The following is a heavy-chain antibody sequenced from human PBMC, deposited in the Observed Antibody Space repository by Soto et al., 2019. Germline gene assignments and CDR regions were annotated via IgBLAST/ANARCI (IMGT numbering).Heavy chain of an antibody. Sequence: SETLSLTCTVSGGSISSSSYYWGWIRQPPGKGLEWIGIIYYSGNTYYNPSLKSRVTISVDTSKNQFSLKLSSVTAADTAVYYCARLGSGRLWFGELPSYNYYYGMDVWGQGTTVTVSS. V-gene: IGHV4-39*01. J-gene: IGHJ6*02. CDR1: GGSISSSSYY. D-gene: IGHD3-10*01. CDR2: IYYSGNT. CDR3: ARLGSGRLWFGELPSYNYYYGMDV.